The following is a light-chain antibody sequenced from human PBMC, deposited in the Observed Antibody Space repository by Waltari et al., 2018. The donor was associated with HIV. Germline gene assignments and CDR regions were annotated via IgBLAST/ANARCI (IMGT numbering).Light chain of an antibody. CDR1: QTISSTD. Sequence: EVALTQSPGPLSLSPGESATLYCRASQTISSTDLAWYQQKPGQAPRLLIYGASSRATGIPDRFSGSGSGTDFTLTISSLEPEDCAVYYCQQYIGSPRTFGQGTKVELK. CDR3: QQYIGSPRT. V-gene: IGKV3-20*01. CDR2: GAS. J-gene: IGKJ1*01.